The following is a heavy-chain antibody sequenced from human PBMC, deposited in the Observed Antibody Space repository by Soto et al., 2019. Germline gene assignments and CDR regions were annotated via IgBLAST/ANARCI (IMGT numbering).Heavy chain of an antibody. CDR1: GGTFSSYS. CDR3: ARGGTSGYSGYDIYYYYYGMDV. CDR2: IIPIFGTA. D-gene: IGHD5-12*01. V-gene: IGHV1-69*01. Sequence: QVQLVQSGAEVKKPGSSVKVSCKASGGTFSSYSIIWVRQAPGQGLEWMGGIIPIFGTANYAQKFQGRVTITADESTSTAYMELSSLRSEDTAVYYCARGGTSGYSGYDIYYYYYGMDVWGQGTTVTVSS. J-gene: IGHJ6*02.